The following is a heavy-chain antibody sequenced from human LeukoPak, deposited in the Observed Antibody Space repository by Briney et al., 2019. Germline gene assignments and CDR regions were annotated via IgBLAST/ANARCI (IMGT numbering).Heavy chain of an antibody. CDR3: ARVAPLYDIFTGYYPPDY. V-gene: IGHV1-69*04. CDR2: ISPILGIA. J-gene: IGHJ4*02. CDR1: GGTFSSYA. D-gene: IGHD3-9*01. Sequence: PGASVKVSCKASGGTFSSYAISWVRQAPGQGLEWMGRISPILGIANYAQKFQGRVTITADKSPSTAYMELSSLRSDDTAVYYCARVAPLYDIFTGYYPPDYWGQGTLVTVSS.